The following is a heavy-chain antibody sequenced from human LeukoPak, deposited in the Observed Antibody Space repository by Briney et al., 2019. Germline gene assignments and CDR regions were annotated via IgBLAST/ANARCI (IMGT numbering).Heavy chain of an antibody. D-gene: IGHD3-9*01. V-gene: IGHV1-18*01. CDR2: ISAYNGNT. J-gene: IGHJ4*02. CDR1: GYTFSTYG. Sequence: GASVKGSCKASGYTFSTYGISWVRQAPGQGLEWMGWISAYNGNTNYAQNLQGRVTMTTDTSTSTAYMELRSLRSDDTAVYYCARAGKGDILTGYYYFDYWGQGTLVTVSS. CDR3: ARAGKGDILTGYYYFDY.